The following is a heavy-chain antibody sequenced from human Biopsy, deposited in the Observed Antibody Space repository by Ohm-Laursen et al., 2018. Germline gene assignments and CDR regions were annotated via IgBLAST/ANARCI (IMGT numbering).Heavy chain of an antibody. D-gene: IGHD1-7*01. CDR1: GYTFTSYD. V-gene: IGHV1-8*01. J-gene: IGHJ5*02. CDR2: LNPVSGNS. CDR3: GRAVRNQLLTDP. Sequence: SVKVSCNASGYTFTSYDITWVRQASGQGPEWIGWLNPVSGNSNFGQKFRGRVTVTSDTSISIAYMELSGLTSDDTATYYCGRAVRNQLLTDPWGQGTLVTVTS.